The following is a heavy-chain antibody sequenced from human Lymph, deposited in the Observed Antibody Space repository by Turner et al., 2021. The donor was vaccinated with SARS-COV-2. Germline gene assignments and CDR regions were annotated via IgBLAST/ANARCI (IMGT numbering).Heavy chain of an antibody. CDR3: ARDLGTYGMDV. CDR2: IYSGGTT. J-gene: IGHJ6*02. V-gene: IGHV3-53*02. CDR1: GIIVSRNY. D-gene: IGHD6-13*01. Sequence: ELQLVEIGGGLIQPGGSLRLSCAASGIIVSRNYMNWVRQAPGKGLEWVSVIYSGGTTYYADSVKGRFTISRDNSKNTLYLQMNSLRVEDTAVYYCARDLGTYGMDVWGQGTTVTVSS.